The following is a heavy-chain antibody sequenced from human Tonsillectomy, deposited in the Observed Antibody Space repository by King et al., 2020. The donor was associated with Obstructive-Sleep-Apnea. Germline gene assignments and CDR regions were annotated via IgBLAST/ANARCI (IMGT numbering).Heavy chain of an antibody. CDR2: IYYSGRT. Sequence: VQLQESGPGLVNPSGTLSLTCAVSGCSISSTNWWNWVRQPPGKGLEWIGVIYYSGRTNQYPALKNRVITSIDKSENQIPLKQTSLTAADTPVYYCASGNSTSPGYWGQGTLVTVSS. D-gene: IGHD2/OR15-2a*01. CDR1: GCSISSTNW. V-gene: IGHV4-4*02. J-gene: IGHJ4*02. CDR3: ASGNSTSPGY.